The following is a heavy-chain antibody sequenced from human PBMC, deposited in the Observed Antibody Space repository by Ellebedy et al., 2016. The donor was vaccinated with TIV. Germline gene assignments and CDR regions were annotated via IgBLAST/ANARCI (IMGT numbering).Heavy chain of an antibody. CDR1: GYTFTGSY. Sequence: AASVKVSCKASGYTFTGSYMHWVRQAPGQGLEWMGWINPNSGGTNYAQKFQGWVTMTRDTSISTAYMELSRLRSDDTAVYYCAREANRYSSSSSTSYGMDVWGQGTTVTVSS. J-gene: IGHJ6*02. CDR2: INPNSGGT. V-gene: IGHV1-2*04. CDR3: AREANRYSSSSSTSYGMDV. D-gene: IGHD6-6*01.